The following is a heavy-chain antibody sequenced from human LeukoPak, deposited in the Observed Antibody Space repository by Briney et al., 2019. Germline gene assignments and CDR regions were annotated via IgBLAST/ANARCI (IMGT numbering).Heavy chain of an antibody. V-gene: IGHV4-39*07. CDR3: ARDLSGGSGWFDP. D-gene: IGHD6-25*01. Sequence: SETLSLTCTVPGGSISISSYYWGWIRKPPGKGLEWIGSIYYSGSTYYNPSLKSRVTISVDTSKNQFSLKLSSVTAADTAVYYCARDLSGGSGWFDPWGQGTLVTVSS. J-gene: IGHJ5*02. CDR2: IYYSGST. CDR1: GGSISISSYY.